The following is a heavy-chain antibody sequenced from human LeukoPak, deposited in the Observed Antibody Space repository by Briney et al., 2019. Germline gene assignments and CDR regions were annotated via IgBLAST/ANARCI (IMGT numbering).Heavy chain of an antibody. Sequence: GGSLRLSCAASGFTFTNYGMNWVRQAPGKGLEWLSGISPRGGGTYYADSVKGRFTISRDDSKNTLYLQMNSLRAEDTAVYYCAKDFDGDYATYFDYWGQGTLVTVSS. D-gene: IGHD4-17*01. V-gene: IGHV3-23*01. CDR3: AKDFDGDYATYFDY. CDR1: GFTFTNYG. J-gene: IGHJ4*02. CDR2: ISPRGGGT.